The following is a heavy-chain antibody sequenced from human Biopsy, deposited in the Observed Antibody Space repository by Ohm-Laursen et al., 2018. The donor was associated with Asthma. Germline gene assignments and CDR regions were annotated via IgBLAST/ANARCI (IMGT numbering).Heavy chain of an antibody. D-gene: IGHD6-25*01. Sequence: SLRLSCAASGFTFRAHAMSWVRQAPGKGLEWVSTISGNSGITYYADSVKGRFTISRDNSQNTLYLHMDSLSAEDTAVYYCAKDRSGPWSGFDYGGKGPLATVSP. CDR3: AKDRSGPWSGFDY. CDR2: ISGNSGIT. J-gene: IGHJ4*02. V-gene: IGHV3-23*01. CDR1: GFTFRAHA.